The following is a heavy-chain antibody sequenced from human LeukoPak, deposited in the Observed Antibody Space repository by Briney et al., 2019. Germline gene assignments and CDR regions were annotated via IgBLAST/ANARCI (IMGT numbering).Heavy chain of an antibody. J-gene: IGHJ3*02. V-gene: IGHV4-34*01. CDR3: ASFSSEDAFDI. Sequence: SETLSLTCAVYGGSFSGYYWSWIRQPPGKGLEWIGEINHSGSTNYNPSLKSRVTISVDTSKNQFSLKLSSVTAADTAVYYCASFSSEDAFDIWGQGTMVTVSS. CDR2: INHSGST. CDR1: GGSFSGYY. D-gene: IGHD2-15*01.